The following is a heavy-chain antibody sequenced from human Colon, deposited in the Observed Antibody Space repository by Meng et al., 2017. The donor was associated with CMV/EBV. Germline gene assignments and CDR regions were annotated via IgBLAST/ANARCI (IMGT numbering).Heavy chain of an antibody. CDR1: KGTFTSYP. Sequence: VQMEKPGEEVKKTGPSVKVSCKASKGTFTSYPISWVRQGPGQGFEWVGGIITISGTTDYAQKFQGRVTITADESTSTAYMKLSNLRSEDTAIYYCARVICGGDCYLDYWGRGTLVTVSS. CDR3: ARVICGGDCYLDY. CDR2: IITISGTT. D-gene: IGHD2-21*02. J-gene: IGHJ4*02. V-gene: IGHV1-69*12.